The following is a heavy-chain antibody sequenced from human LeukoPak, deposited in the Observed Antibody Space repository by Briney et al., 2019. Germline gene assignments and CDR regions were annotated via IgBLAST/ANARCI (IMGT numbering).Heavy chain of an antibody. J-gene: IGHJ5*02. CDR1: GGSFSGYY. Sequence: SETLSLTCAVYGGSFSGYYWSWIRQPPGKGLEWIGEINHSGSTNYNPSLKSRVTISVDTSKNQFSLKLSSVTAADTAVYYCARDTIYCSGGSCYSVFDPWGQGTLVTVSS. CDR2: INHSGST. CDR3: ARDTIYCSGGSCYSVFDP. V-gene: IGHV4-34*01. D-gene: IGHD2-15*01.